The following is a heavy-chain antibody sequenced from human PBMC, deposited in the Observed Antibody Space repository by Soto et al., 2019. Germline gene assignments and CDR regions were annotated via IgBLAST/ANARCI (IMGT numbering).Heavy chain of an antibody. D-gene: IGHD3-22*01. CDR3: ARELGSGYYPPFDY. V-gene: IGHV3-30-3*01. Sequence: QVQLVESGGGVVQPGRSLRLSCAASGFTFSSYAMHWVRQAPGKGLEWVAVISYDGSNKYYADSVKGRFTISRDNSKNTLYLQMNSLRAEDTAVYYCARELGSGYYPPFDYWAREPWSPSPQ. CDR1: GFTFSSYA. J-gene: IGHJ4*02. CDR2: ISYDGSNK.